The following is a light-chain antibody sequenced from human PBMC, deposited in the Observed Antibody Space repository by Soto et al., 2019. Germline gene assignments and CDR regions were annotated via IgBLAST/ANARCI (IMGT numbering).Light chain of an antibody. CDR2: GAS. CDR1: QSVSSSY. CDR3: QQYGSSSYT. Sequence: EIVLTQSPGTLSLFPGERATLSCRASQSVSSSYLAWYQQKPGQAPRLLIYGASNRATGIPDRFSGSGSGTDFTLTISRLEPEDFAVYYCQQYGSSSYTFGQGTKLEIK. J-gene: IGKJ2*01. V-gene: IGKV3-20*01.